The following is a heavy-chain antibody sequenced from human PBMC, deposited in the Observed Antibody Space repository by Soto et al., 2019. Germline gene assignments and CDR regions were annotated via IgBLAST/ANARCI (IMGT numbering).Heavy chain of an antibody. CDR2: IYHSGST. CDR3: ANGTGDIRLGLDV. CDR1: GGSSSSLGGS. Sequence: PLLPMSVRYGVFGGSSSSLGGSWSWKRQPPGKGLEYIGSIYHSGSTDYNPSFRSRATISIDNSMNQFSLNLRSVSAADTAIFFCANGTGDIRLGLDVWGQGTTVPVS. D-gene: IGHD2-15*01. J-gene: IGHJ6*02. V-gene: IGHV4-30-2*01.